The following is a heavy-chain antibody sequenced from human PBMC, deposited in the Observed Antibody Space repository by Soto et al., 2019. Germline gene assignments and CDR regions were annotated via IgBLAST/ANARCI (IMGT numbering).Heavy chain of an antibody. CDR2: IESRSTTI. J-gene: IGHJ4*02. V-gene: IGHV3-48*01. CDR1: GFSFSSYP. CDR3: ARVWNGNGGVDS. Sequence: EVQLVESGGDLVQPGGSLRLSCAASGFSFSSYPMNWVRQAPGEGLEWVSYIESRSTTIYYADSVKGRFTISRDNAKNVFYLQMDSLRGEDTAVYYWARVWNGNGGVDSWGQGTLVAVPS. D-gene: IGHD4-17*01.